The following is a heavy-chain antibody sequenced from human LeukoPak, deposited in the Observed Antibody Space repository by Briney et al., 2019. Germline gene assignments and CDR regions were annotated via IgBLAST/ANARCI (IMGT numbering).Heavy chain of an antibody. J-gene: IGHJ4*02. CDR3: ARANYYGSGTWSDY. Sequence: GGSLRLSCAASGFTFSSNWMSWVRQAPGKGLEWVANIKQDGSEKYHVDSVKGRFTISRDNAKNSLYLQMNSLRAEDTAVCYCARANYYGSGTWSDYWGQGTLVTVSS. V-gene: IGHV3-7*01. CDR1: GFTFSSNW. CDR2: IKQDGSEK. D-gene: IGHD3-10*01.